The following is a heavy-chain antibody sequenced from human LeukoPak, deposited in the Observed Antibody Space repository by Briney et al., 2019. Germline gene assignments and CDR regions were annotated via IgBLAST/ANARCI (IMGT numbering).Heavy chain of an antibody. CDR3: ARGSRSEWSPYYYYYMDV. V-gene: IGHV3-53*01. D-gene: IGHD3-3*01. J-gene: IGHJ6*03. CDR2: IYSGGST. CDR1: GFTVSSNY. Sequence: PGGSLRLSCAASGFTVSSNYMSWVRQAPGKGLEWVSVIYSGGSTNYADSVKGRFTISRDNSKNTLYVQMNSLRAEDTAVYYCARGSRSEWSPYYYYYMDVWGKGTTVTVSS.